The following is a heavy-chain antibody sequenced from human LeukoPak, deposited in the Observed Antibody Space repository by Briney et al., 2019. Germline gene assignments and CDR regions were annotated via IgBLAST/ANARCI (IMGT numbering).Heavy chain of an antibody. Sequence: ASVTVSCKASGYTFTGYYMHWVRQAAGQGLEWRGWINSNSGDTNDAQKFQGRVTMTRDTSISTAHMELSRLTSDDTAMYYCARDRTSGYNWFDPWGQGTLVTVSS. CDR3: ARDRTSGYNWFDP. D-gene: IGHD3-22*01. CDR2: INSNSGDT. J-gene: IGHJ5*02. V-gene: IGHV1-2*02. CDR1: GYTFTGYY.